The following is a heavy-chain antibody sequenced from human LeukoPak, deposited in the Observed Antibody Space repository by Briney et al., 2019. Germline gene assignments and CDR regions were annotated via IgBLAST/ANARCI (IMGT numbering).Heavy chain of an antibody. D-gene: IGHD6-19*01. J-gene: IGHJ5*02. CDR1: GGSFSGYY. Sequence: SETLSLTCAVQGGSFSGYYWSWIRQPPGKGLEWIGYIYYSGSTNYNPSLKSRVTISVDTSKNQFSLKLSSVTAADTAVYYCARRAGNWFDPWGQGTLVTVSS. CDR2: IYYSGST. V-gene: IGHV4-59*08. CDR3: ARRAGNWFDP.